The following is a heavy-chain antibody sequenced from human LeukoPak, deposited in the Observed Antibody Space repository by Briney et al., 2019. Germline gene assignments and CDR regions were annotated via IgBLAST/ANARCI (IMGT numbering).Heavy chain of an antibody. Sequence: ASVKVSCKASGYTFTSYGISWVRQAPGQGLEWMGWISAYNGNTNYAQKLQGRVTMTTDTSTSTAYMELRSLRSDDTAAYYCAREGLWFGELLSGWYFDLWGRGTLVTVSS. J-gene: IGHJ2*01. D-gene: IGHD3-10*01. CDR3: AREGLWFGELLSGWYFDL. CDR1: GYTFTSYG. V-gene: IGHV1-18*01. CDR2: ISAYNGNT.